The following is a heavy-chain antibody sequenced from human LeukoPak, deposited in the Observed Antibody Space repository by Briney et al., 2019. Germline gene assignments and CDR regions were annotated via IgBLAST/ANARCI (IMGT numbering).Heavy chain of an antibody. D-gene: IGHD7-27*01. CDR1: GFTFSSYA. Sequence: GGSLRLSCAASGFTFSSYAMSWVRQVPGKGLEWVSVISGSGDNTYYADSVKGRFTVSRDDSKNTLYLQMNSLRAEDTAVYYCAKDGGLWVSAHWGDSWGRGTLVTVSS. CDR2: ISGSGDNT. J-gene: IGHJ4*02. CDR3: AKDGGLWVSAHWGDS. V-gene: IGHV3-23*01.